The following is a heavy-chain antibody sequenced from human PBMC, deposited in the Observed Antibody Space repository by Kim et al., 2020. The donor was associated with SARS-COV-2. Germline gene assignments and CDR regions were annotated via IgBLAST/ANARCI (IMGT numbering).Heavy chain of an antibody. Sequence: SETLSLTCAVYGGSFSGYYWSWIRQPPGKGLEWIGEINHSGSTNYNPSLKSRVTISVDTSKNQFSLKLSSVTAADTAVYYCARNLPGRITMVRGVRGDAFDIWGQGTMVTVSS. CDR3: ARNLPGRITMVRGVRGDAFDI. D-gene: IGHD3-10*01. J-gene: IGHJ3*02. CDR2: INHSGST. CDR1: GGSFSGYY. V-gene: IGHV4-34*01.